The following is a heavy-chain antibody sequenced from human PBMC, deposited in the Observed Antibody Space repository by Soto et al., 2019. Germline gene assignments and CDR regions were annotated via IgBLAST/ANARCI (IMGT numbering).Heavy chain of an antibody. V-gene: IGHV3-48*03. Sequence: EVQLVESGGDLVQPGGSLRLSCAASGFTFSTSEMAWVRQAPGKGLEWVSYIGSSGSTRYYADSVKGRFTIFRDNAKKSLDLQMNSLRAEDTAVYYGARWELLNGFDYWGQGTLVYVSS. CDR3: ARWELLNGFDY. J-gene: IGHJ4*02. CDR1: GFTFSTSE. CDR2: IGSSGSTR. D-gene: IGHD1-26*01.